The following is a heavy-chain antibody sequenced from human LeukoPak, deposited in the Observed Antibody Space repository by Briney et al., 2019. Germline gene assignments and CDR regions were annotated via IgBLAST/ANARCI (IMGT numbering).Heavy chain of an antibody. CDR2: INTNTGNP. Sequence: ASVKVSCKASGYTFTSYAMNWVRQAPGQGLEWMGWINTNTGNPTYAQGFTGRFVFSLDTSVSTAYLQISSLKAEDTAVYYCARGLRYFDWLSRPRTFDIWGQGTMVTVSS. V-gene: IGHV7-4-1*02. D-gene: IGHD3-9*01. CDR1: GYTFTSYA. J-gene: IGHJ3*02. CDR3: ARGLRYFDWLSRPRTFDI.